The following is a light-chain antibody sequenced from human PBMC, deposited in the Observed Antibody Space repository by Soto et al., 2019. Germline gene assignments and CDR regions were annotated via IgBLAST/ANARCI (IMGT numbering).Light chain of an antibody. CDR3: QHYKSGPWT. Sequence: IQIPQSISTLCASVGARVTLTCRASQSVSTLLAWYQQKPGKAPKLLIYKASNLQSGVPSRFSGSGSGTEFTLTISSLQPDDCATYYYQHYKSGPWTFGQGTKWIS. V-gene: IGKV1-5*03. CDR1: QSVSTL. J-gene: IGKJ1*01. CDR2: KAS.